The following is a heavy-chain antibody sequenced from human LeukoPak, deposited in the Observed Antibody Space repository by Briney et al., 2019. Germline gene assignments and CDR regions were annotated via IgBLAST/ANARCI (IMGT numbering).Heavy chain of an antibody. J-gene: IGHJ4*02. Sequence: SETLSLTCTVSGGSISSGDYYWGWIRQPPGKGLEWIGSIYYSGSTYYNPSLKSRVTISVDTSKNQFSLKLSSVTAADTAVYYCARRKYYYGSGSASFDYWGQGTLVTVSS. CDR3: ARRKYYYGSGSASFDY. V-gene: IGHV4-39*01. D-gene: IGHD3-10*01. CDR1: GGSISSGDYY. CDR2: IYYSGST.